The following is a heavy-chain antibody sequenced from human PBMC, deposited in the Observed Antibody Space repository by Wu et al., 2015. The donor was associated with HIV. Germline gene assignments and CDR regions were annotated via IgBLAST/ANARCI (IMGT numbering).Heavy chain of an antibody. CDR1: GYTFTGYY. J-gene: IGHJ4*02. Sequence: QVQLVQSGAEVKKPGASVKVSCKASGYTFTGYYMHWVRQAPGQGLEWMGWINPNSGGTNYAQKFQGRVTMTRDTSISTAYMELSRLRSDDTAVYYCARDNYDFWSGYSIDYYFDYWGQGTLVTVSS. CDR3: ARDNYDFWSGYSIDYYFDY. CDR2: INPNSGGT. D-gene: IGHD3-3*01. V-gene: IGHV1-2*02.